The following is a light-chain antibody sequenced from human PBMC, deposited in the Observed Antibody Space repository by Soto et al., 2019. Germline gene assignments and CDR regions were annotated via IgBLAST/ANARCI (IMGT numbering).Light chain of an antibody. V-gene: IGKV1-9*01. Sequence: DIQLTQSPSFLSASVGDRVTITCRASQGISSYLAWYQQKPGKAPKLLIYAASTLQSGVPTRFSGSGSGTEFTLTISSQQPEDFATYYCQQLNTFPLPFGGGTQVEIK. CDR3: QQLNTFPLP. CDR1: QGISSY. J-gene: IGKJ4*01. CDR2: AAS.